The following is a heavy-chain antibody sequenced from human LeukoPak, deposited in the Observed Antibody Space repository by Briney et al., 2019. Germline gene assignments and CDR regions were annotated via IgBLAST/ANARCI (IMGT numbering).Heavy chain of an antibody. J-gene: IGHJ5*02. Sequence: GRSLRLSCAASGFTFSSYAMHWVRQAPGKGLEWVAVISYDGSNKYYADSVKGRFTIYRDNSKNTLYLQMNSLRAEDTAVYYCARAGFSGNPLARDWFDPWGQGTLVTVSS. CDR1: GFTFSSYA. D-gene: IGHD4-23*01. CDR3: ARAGFSGNPLARDWFDP. V-gene: IGHV3-30*01. CDR2: ISYDGSNK.